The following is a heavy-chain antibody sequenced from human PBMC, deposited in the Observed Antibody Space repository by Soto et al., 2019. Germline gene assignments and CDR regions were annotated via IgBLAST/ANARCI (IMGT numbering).Heavy chain of an antibody. CDR3: ARTNSYAPHYYYYGMEV. D-gene: IGHD5-18*01. CDR1: GYSFTSYW. V-gene: IGHV5-51*01. CDR2: IYPGDSDT. Sequence: GESLKISCKGSGYSFTSYWIVCLRQMAGKCLEGMGIIYPGDSDTRYSPSFHGQGTISADKSISTAYLQWSRLKASDTDMYYCARTNSYAPHYYYYGMEVWGQETTVTVSS. J-gene: IGHJ6*02.